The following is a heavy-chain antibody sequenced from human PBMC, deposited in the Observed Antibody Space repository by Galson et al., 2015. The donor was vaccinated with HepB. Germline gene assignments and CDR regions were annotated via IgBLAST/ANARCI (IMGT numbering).Heavy chain of an antibody. CDR1: GFIFSSFW. J-gene: IGHJ4*02. CDR3: AGWRIKNF. CDR2: INPDGTQK. D-gene: IGHD6-19*01. V-gene: IGHV3-7*03. Sequence: SLRLSCAASGFIFSSFWMNWVRQAPGKGLEWVANINPDGTQKSYVDSVKGRFTISRDNAKNSVYLQMNSLTVEDTAVYYCAGWRIKNFWGQGTLVTVSS.